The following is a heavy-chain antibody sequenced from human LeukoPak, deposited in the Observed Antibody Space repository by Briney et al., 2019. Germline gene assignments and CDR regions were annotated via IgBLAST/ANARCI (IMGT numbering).Heavy chain of an antibody. CDR1: GGSFSGYS. Sequence: SETLSPTCAVYGGSFSGYSWNWIRQPPGEGLEWIGEINHSGSTNYNPSLKSRVTISVDTSKNQFSLKLSSVTAADTAVYYCARVRCSSTSCYVKAFDYWGQGTLVTVSS. V-gene: IGHV4-34*01. CDR3: ARVRCSSTSCYVKAFDY. D-gene: IGHD2-2*01. CDR2: INHSGST. J-gene: IGHJ4*02.